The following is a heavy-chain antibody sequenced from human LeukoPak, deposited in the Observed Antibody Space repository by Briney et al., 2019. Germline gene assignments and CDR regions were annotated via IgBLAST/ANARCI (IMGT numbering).Heavy chain of an antibody. Sequence: SQTLSLTCAISGDSVSINSAAWNWIRQSPSRGLEWLGRTYYRSKWYNDYAVSVKSRITINPDTSKHQFSLQLNSVTPEDTAVYYCARDSPLTTVTTFPYWYFDLWGRGTLVTVSS. J-gene: IGHJ2*01. CDR2: TYYRSKWYN. CDR1: GDSVSINSAA. D-gene: IGHD4-17*01. CDR3: ARDSPLTTVTTFPYWYFDL. V-gene: IGHV6-1*01.